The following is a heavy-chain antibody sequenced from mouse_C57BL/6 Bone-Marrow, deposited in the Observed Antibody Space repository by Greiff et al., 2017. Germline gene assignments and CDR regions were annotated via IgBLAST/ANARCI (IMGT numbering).Heavy chain of an antibody. CDR2: IYPGSGST. CDR3: AGSVYYYYDGGYYFAMDC. V-gene: IGHV1-55*01. Sequence: VQLQQPGAELVKPGASVKMSCKASGYTFTSYWITWVKQRPGQGLEWIGDIYPGSGSTNYNEKFKSKATLTVDTSSNTAYMQLSSLTSEDSAVYDCAGSVYYYYDGGYYFAMDCWGQGTSVTVSS. J-gene: IGHJ4*01. CDR1: GYTFTSYW. D-gene: IGHD2-4*01.